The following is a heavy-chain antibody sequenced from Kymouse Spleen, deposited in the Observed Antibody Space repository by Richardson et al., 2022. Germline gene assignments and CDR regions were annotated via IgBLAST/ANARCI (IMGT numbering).Heavy chain of an antibody. J-gene: IGHJ6*02. CDR2: IYYSGST. CDR3: ARRYSSGPYYYYYGMDV. V-gene: IGHV4-39*01. D-gene: IGHD6-19*01. CDR1: GGSISSSSYY. Sequence: QLQLQESGPGLVKPSETLSLTCTVSGGSISSSSYYWGWIRQPPGKGLEWIGSIYYSGSTYYNPSLKSRVTISVDTSKNQFSLKLSSVTAADTAVYYCARRYSSGPYYYYYGMDVWGQGTTVTVSS.